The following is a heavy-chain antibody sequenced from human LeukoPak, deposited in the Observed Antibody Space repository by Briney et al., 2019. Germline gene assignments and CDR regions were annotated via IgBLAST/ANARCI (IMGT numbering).Heavy chain of an antibody. Sequence: GGPQRLSCAASGFTFSSFWMSWVRQAPGKGREWVANKKQEGREKYYVDSVKGRFTISRDNAKNSLYLQMNSLRAEDTAVYYCASGPRSSDYYYYGMDVWGQGTTVTVSS. CDR2: KKQEGREK. CDR3: ASGPRSSDYYYYGMDV. D-gene: IGHD6-6*01. J-gene: IGHJ6*02. V-gene: IGHV3-7*01. CDR1: GFTFSSFW.